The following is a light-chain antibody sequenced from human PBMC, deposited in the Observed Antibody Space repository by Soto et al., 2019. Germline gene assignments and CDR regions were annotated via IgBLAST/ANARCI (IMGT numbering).Light chain of an antibody. CDR1: QSVSPK. Sequence: EIVMTQSPATLSVSPGERATLSCRASQSVSPKLAWYKQKPGQAPRRLIYGASTRATGIPARFSGSGSGTEFTLTISSLQSEDFAVYYCQHYNNWPLTFGGGTKVEIK. J-gene: IGKJ4*01. CDR2: GAS. CDR3: QHYNNWPLT. V-gene: IGKV3-15*01.